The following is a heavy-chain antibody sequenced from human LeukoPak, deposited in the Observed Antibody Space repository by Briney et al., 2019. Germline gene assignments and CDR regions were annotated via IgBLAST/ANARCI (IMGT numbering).Heavy chain of an antibody. CDR2: INAGNGNT. CDR3: ARDYSSGWSFDY. D-gene: IGHD6-19*01. V-gene: IGHV1-3*01. CDR1: GYTFTSYA. Sequence: GASVKVSCKASGYTFTSYAMHWVRQAPGQRLEWMGWINAGNGNTKYSQKFQGRVTITRDTSASTAYMELSSLRSEDTVVYYCARDYSSGWSFDYWGQGTLVTVSS. J-gene: IGHJ4*02.